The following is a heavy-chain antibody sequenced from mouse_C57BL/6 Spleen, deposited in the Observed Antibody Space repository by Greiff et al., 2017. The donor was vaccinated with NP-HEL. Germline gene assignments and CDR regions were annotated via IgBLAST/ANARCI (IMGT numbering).Heavy chain of an antibody. CDR3: ARVYYYGSSFAY. CDR2: INPNNGGT. Sequence: EVQLQQSGPELVKPGASVKIPCKASGYTFTDYNMDWVKQSHGKSLEWIGDINPNNGGTIYNQKFKGKATLTVDKSSSTAYMELRSLTSEDTAVYYCARVYYYGSSFAYWGQGTLVTVSA. J-gene: IGHJ3*01. CDR1: GYTFTDYN. D-gene: IGHD1-1*01. V-gene: IGHV1-18*01.